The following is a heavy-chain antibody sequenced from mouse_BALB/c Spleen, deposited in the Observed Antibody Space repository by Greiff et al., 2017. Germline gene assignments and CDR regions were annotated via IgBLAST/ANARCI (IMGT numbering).Heavy chain of an antibody. V-gene: IGHV2-6-7*01. Sequence: VQRVESGPGLVAPSQSLSITCTVSGFSSTGYGVNWVRQPPGKGLEWLGMIWGDGSTDYNSALKSRLSISKDNSKSQVFLKMNSLQTDDTARYYCARDTTVVARWYFDVWGAGTTVTVSS. CDR1: GFSSTGYG. D-gene: IGHD1-1*01. CDR3: ARDTTVVARWYFDV. J-gene: IGHJ1*01. CDR2: IWGDGST.